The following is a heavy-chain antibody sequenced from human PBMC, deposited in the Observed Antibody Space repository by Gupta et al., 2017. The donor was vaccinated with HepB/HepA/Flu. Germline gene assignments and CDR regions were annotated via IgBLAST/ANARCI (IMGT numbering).Heavy chain of an antibody. CDR1: GGSISSSSYY. D-gene: IGHD6-19*01. Sequence: QLQLQESGPGLVKPSETLSLTCTVSGGSISSSSYYWGWIRQPPGKGLEWIGSIYYSGSTYYNPALKSRVTISVDTSKNQFSLKLSSVTAADTAVYYFASIAVAGTGLVDYWGQGTLVTVSS. J-gene: IGHJ4*02. CDR2: IYYSGST. V-gene: IGHV4-39*01. CDR3: ASIAVAGTGLVDY.